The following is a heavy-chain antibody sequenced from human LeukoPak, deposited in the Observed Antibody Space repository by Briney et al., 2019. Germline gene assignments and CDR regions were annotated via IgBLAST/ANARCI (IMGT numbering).Heavy chain of an antibody. Sequence: GRSLRLSCAASGFTFSSYAMHWVRQAPGKGLEWVAVISYDGSNKYYADPVKGRFTISRDNSKNTLYLQMNSLRAEDTAVYYCARSSDDYDFWSGTFDYWGQGTLVTVSS. CDR3: ARSSDDYDFWSGTFDY. D-gene: IGHD3-3*01. V-gene: IGHV3-30*01. CDR1: GFTFSSYA. CDR2: ISYDGSNK. J-gene: IGHJ4*02.